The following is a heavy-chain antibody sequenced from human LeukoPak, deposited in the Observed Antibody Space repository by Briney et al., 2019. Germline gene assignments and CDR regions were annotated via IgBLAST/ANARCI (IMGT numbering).Heavy chain of an antibody. J-gene: IGHJ4*02. V-gene: IGHV1-46*01. CDR1: GYTFTSYY. CDR2: INPNGGST. D-gene: IGHD6-25*01. Sequence: ASVKVSCKASGYTFTSYYVHWVRQAPGQGLEWMGIINPNGGSTNYAQKFQGRVTMTRDTSTSTVYMELSSLRSEDTAVCYCARDDITAAAGYWGQGALVTVSS. CDR3: ARDDITAAAGY.